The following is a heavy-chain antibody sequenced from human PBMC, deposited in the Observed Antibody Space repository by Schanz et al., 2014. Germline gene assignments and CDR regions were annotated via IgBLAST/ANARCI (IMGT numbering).Heavy chain of an antibody. V-gene: IGHV3-23*04. Sequence: EVQLVESGGGLVQPGGSLRLSCAASGFPFSDYFMAWVRQAPGKGLEWVSAISGSGGSTYYADSVKGRFTISRDNSKNTLYLQMNSLRAEDTAVYFCAKIERNEDWGQGTLVTVSS. CDR1: GFPFSDYF. J-gene: IGHJ4*02. D-gene: IGHD1-1*01. CDR3: AKIERNED. CDR2: ISGSGGST.